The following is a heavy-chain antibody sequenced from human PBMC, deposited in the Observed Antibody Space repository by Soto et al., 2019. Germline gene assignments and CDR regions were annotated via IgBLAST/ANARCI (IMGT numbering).Heavy chain of an antibody. V-gene: IGHV3-48*03. CDR1: GFTFSSHE. CDR2: ISGSGSTI. CDR3: ARQSTVTLNWFDP. Sequence: QPGGSLRLSCEATGFTFSSHEMNWIRQTPGKRLEWIAKISGSGSTINYADSVKGRFTISRDNVQRTLHLQMDSLRVEDTGVYYCARQSTVTLNWFDPWGQGTLVTVSS. J-gene: IGHJ5*02. D-gene: IGHD4-17*01.